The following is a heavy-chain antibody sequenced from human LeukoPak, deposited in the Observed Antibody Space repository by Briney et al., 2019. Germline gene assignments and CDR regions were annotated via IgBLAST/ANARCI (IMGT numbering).Heavy chain of an antibody. CDR1: GFTFSGSA. CDR2: IRSKANSYAT. Sequence: GGSLRLSCAASGFTFSGSAMHWVRQASGKGLEWVGRIRSKANSYATAYAASVKGRFTISRDDSKNTAYLQMNSLKTEDTAVYYCTVFEYSSYAFDIWGQGTMVTVSS. V-gene: IGHV3-73*01. CDR3: TVFEYSSYAFDI. D-gene: IGHD5-18*01. J-gene: IGHJ3*02.